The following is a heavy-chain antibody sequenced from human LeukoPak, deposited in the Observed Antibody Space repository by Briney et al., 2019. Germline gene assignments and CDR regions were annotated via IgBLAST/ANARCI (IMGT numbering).Heavy chain of an antibody. CDR1: GYTFTAYY. Sequence: ASVKVSCRASGYTFTAYYMHWVRQAPGQGLEWLGWFNPNNAGANYAQKFQGRFTMTGDTSISTAYMELSSLRSDDTAVYYCTRGNTPGAGTFAFDPWGQGTLVTVSS. D-gene: IGHD6-13*01. J-gene: IGHJ5*02. CDR3: TRGNTPGAGTFAFDP. CDR2: FNPNNAGA. V-gene: IGHV1-2*02.